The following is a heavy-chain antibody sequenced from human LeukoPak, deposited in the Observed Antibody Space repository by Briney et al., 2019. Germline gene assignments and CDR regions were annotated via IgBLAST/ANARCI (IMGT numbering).Heavy chain of an antibody. V-gene: IGHV3-23*01. Sequence: GGSLRLSCAASGFTFSSYGMSWVRQAPGKGLEWVSAISGSGGSTYYADSVKGRFTIPRDNSKNTLYLQMNSLRAEDTAVYYCAKLPYGSGSYYEDYWGQGTLVTVSS. CDR1: GFTFSSYG. J-gene: IGHJ4*02. D-gene: IGHD3-10*01. CDR2: ISGSGGST. CDR3: AKLPYGSGSYYEDY.